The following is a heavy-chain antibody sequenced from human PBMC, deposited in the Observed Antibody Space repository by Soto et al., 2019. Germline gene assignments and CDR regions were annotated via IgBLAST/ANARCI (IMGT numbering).Heavy chain of an antibody. CDR1: GGSISNYY. CDR3: ARDDNGDNGRAFDP. D-gene: IGHD4-17*01. CDR2: ICTSGNT. J-gene: IGHJ5*02. Sequence: QVQLQESGPGLVKPSETLSLTCTVSGGSISNYYWSWVRLPAGTGLGWIGRICTSGNTNSNPYLKGPVTMSVDMSQNQFSLKLSSVAAADADVYYCARDDNGDNGRAFDPWGQGTLVTVSS. V-gene: IGHV4-4*07.